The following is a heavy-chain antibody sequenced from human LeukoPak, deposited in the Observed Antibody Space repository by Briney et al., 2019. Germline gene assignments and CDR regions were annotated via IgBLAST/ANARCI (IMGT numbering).Heavy chain of an antibody. Sequence: NPSETLSLTCTVSGGSISSSSYYWGWIRQPPGKGLEWIGSIYYSGSTYYNPSLRSRVTISVDTSKNQFSLKLSSVTAADTAVYYCAMGNSRVPHYYFDYWGQGTLVTVSS. CDR1: GGSISSSSYY. J-gene: IGHJ4*02. CDR3: AMGNSRVPHYYFDY. D-gene: IGHD1-7*01. CDR2: IYYSGST. V-gene: IGHV4-39*07.